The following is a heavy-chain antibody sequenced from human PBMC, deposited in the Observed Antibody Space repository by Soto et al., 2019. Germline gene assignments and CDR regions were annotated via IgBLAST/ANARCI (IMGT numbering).Heavy chain of an antibody. CDR2: IWYDGSNK. J-gene: IGHJ4*02. CDR3: AREVSISRGSSSFDY. Sequence: GGSLRLSCAASGFTFSSYGMHWVRQAPGKGLEWVAVIWYDGSNKYYADSVKGRFTISRDNSKNTLYLQMNSLRAEDTAVYYCAREVSISRGSSSFDYWGQGTLVTVSS. V-gene: IGHV3-33*01. D-gene: IGHD6-13*01. CDR1: GFTFSSYG.